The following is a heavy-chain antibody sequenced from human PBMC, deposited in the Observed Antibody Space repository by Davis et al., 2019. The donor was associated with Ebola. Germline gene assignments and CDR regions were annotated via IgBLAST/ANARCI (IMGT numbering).Heavy chain of an antibody. J-gene: IGHJ6*02. V-gene: IGHV4-59*08. Sequence: SETLSLTCTVSGGSISSHYWSWIRQTPEKGLEWIGYIYYSGSTNYNPSLKSRVTISVDTSKNQFSLKLSSVTAADTAVYYCARHLTGIYYYYGMDVWGQGTTVTVSS. CDR2: IYYSGST. CDR3: ARHLTGIYYYYGMDV. CDR1: GGSISSHY.